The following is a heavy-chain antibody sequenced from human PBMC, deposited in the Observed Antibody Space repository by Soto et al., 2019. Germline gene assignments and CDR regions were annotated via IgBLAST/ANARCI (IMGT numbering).Heavy chain of an antibody. D-gene: IGHD3-10*01. J-gene: IGHJ4*02. CDR2: ISAYNGNT. CDR3: GGDCGGSGELYY. Sequence: QVQLVQSGAEVKKPGASVKVSCKASGYTFTSYGISWVRQAPGQGLEWMGWISAYNGNTNYAQKLQGRVTMTTDTHTSTGYMGPRGLGTEDKAGDCWGGDCGGSGELYYWGQGTLVTVSS. CDR1: GYTFTSYG. V-gene: IGHV1-18*01.